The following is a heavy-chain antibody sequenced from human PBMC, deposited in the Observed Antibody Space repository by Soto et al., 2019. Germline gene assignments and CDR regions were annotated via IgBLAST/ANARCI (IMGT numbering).Heavy chain of an antibody. CDR2: IYTSGST. D-gene: IGHD3-22*01. Sequence: QVQLQESGPGLVKPSETLSLTCTVSGGSISSYYWSWIRQPAGKGLEWIGRIYTSGSTNYNPSLKGRVTMSVDTSKNQSSLKLSSVTSADKAVYYCAREGDYYDSSGYGYFDYWGQGTLVTVSS. CDR1: GGSISSYY. CDR3: AREGDYYDSSGYGYFDY. J-gene: IGHJ4*02. V-gene: IGHV4-4*07.